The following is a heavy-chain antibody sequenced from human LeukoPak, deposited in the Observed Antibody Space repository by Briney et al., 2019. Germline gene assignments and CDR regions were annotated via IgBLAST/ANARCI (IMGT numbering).Heavy chain of an antibody. J-gene: IGHJ4*02. Sequence: ASVKVSCKASGYTFTGYYMHWVRQAPGQGLEWMGWINPNSGGTNYAQKFQGRVTMTRDTSISTDYMELSRLRSDDTAVYYCARKGITIFGVVINTDYFDYWGQGTLVTVSS. CDR2: INPNSGGT. V-gene: IGHV1-2*02. CDR1: GYTFTGYY. CDR3: ARKGITIFGVVINTDYFDY. D-gene: IGHD3-3*01.